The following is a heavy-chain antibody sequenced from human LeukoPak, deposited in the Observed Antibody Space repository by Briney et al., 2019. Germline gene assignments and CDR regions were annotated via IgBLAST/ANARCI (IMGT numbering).Heavy chain of an antibody. D-gene: IGHD3-9*01. J-gene: IGHJ4*02. V-gene: IGHV4-39*01. Sequence: SQTLSFTCTVSGDSTSSGSYYWGWIRQPPGKGLEWIGSIYYSGSTYYNPSLKSRVTISVDTSKNQFSLKLSSVTAADTAVYYCARRRYFDWVHDYWGQGTLVTVSS. CDR1: GDSTSSGSYY. CDR3: ARRRYFDWVHDY. CDR2: IYYSGST.